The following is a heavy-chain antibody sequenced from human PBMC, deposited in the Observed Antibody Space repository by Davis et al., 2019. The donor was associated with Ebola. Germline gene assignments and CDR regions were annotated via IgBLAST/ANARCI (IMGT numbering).Heavy chain of an antibody. Sequence: PSETLSLTCTASGGSISSGGYYWSWIRQPPGKRLEWIGYIYYSGSTYYNPSLKSRVTISVDTSKNQFSLKLSSVTAADTAVYYCARDRVGYCSSTSCYTGRRGYYYYGMDVWGQGTTVTVSS. CDR1: GGSISSGGYY. CDR2: IYYSGST. D-gene: IGHD2-2*02. J-gene: IGHJ6*02. V-gene: IGHV4-31*03. CDR3: ARDRVGYCSSTSCYTGRRGYYYYGMDV.